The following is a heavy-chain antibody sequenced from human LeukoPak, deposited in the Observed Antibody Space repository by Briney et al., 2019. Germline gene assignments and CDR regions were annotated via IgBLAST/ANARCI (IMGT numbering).Heavy chain of an antibody. J-gene: IGHJ6*02. Sequence: SETLSLTCAVYGGSFGGYYWSWIRQPPGKGLEWIGEINHSGSTNYNPSLKSRVTISVDTSKNQFSLELSSVTAAATAVYYCARGVGSSLYYYYGMDVWGQGTTVTVSS. CDR2: INHSGST. CDR1: GGSFGGYY. D-gene: IGHD6-19*01. CDR3: ARGVGSSLYYYYGMDV. V-gene: IGHV4-34*01.